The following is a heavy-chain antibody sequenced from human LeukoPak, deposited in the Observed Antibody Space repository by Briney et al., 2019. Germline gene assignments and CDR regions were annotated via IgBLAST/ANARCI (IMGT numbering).Heavy chain of an antibody. Sequence: GGSLRLSCAASGFTFSSYAMSWVRQAPGKGLEWVSAISGSGGSTYYADSVKGRFTISRDNSKNTLYLQMNSLRAEDTAVYYCAKFPGDSSGWYGEYYFDYWGQGTLVTVSS. CDR2: ISGSGGST. D-gene: IGHD6-19*01. V-gene: IGHV3-23*01. CDR3: AKFPGDSSGWYGEYYFDY. J-gene: IGHJ4*02. CDR1: GFTFSSYA.